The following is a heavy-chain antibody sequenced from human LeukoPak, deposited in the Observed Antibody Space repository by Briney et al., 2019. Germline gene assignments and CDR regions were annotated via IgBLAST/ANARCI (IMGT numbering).Heavy chain of an antibody. CDR2: INVDGSRT. CDR1: GFTFSSSW. CDR3: AKTGERDY. Sequence: GGSLRLSCAASGFTFSSSWMHWVRQAPGKGLVWVSRINVDGSRTAYADSVKGRFTISRDNAENSLYLQMNSLRDEDTAVYYCAKTGERDYWGRGTLVTVSS. V-gene: IGHV3-74*03. J-gene: IGHJ4*02. D-gene: IGHD7-27*01.